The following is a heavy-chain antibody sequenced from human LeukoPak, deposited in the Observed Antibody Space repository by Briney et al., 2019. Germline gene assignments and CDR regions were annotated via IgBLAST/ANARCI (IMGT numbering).Heavy chain of an antibody. V-gene: IGHV3-53*01. CDR2: IYSGGST. D-gene: IGHD6-13*01. J-gene: IGHJ4*02. CDR1: GFTVNSNY. Sequence: GGSLRLSCAASGFTVNSNYMSWVRQVPGKGLEWVSVIYSGGSTYYADSVKGRFTISRDNSKNTLYLQMNSLRAEDTAVYYCARAVSPPAHSTWYAFDYWGQGTLVTVSS. CDR3: ARAVSPPAHSTWYAFDY.